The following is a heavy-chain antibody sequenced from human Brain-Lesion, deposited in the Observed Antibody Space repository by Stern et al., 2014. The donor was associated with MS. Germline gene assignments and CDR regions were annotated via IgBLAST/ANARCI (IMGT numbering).Heavy chain of an antibody. Sequence: QVQLMQSGAEVKKPGASVKVSCKASGYTFTGYYMHWVRQAPGQGFEWMGWINPKSGGTNYAQKFQGWVTMTRDTSINTAYMELSRLRSDDTAVYYCATYYYDSTGYNDFWGQGTLVTVSS. V-gene: IGHV1-2*04. CDR2: INPKSGGT. D-gene: IGHD3-22*01. J-gene: IGHJ4*02. CDR3: ATYYYDSTGYNDF. CDR1: GYTFTGYY.